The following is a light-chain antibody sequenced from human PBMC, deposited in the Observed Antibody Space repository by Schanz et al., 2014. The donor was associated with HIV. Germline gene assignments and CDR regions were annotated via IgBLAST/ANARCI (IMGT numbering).Light chain of an antibody. V-gene: IGLV2-11*02. J-gene: IGLJ3*02. CDR1: SSEGRREDE. CDR3: AAWLPILNGWV. CDR2: DVT. Sequence: QSALTQPRSVSGSPGQSVNNEWKGTSSEGRREDEVSWYQQHSGKAPKLMIYDVTKRPSGVPDCFSGSKSGNTASLTISGLQSEDEADYYCAAWLPILNGWVFGGGTKLTVL.